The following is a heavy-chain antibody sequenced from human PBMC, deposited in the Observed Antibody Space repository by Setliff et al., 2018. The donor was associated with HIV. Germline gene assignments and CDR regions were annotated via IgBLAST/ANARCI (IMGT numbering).Heavy chain of an antibody. Sequence: PSETLSLTCAVYGGSFSGHYWSWIRQPPGKGPEWIGEINHSGSTNYNPSLKSRVTIAVDTSKNQFSLKLSFVTAADTAVYYCAMVIGWNDAGDYWGRGTLVTVPQ. CDR2: INHSGST. CDR3: AMVIGWNDAGDY. V-gene: IGHV4-34*01. D-gene: IGHD1-1*01. J-gene: IGHJ4*02. CDR1: GGSFSGHY.